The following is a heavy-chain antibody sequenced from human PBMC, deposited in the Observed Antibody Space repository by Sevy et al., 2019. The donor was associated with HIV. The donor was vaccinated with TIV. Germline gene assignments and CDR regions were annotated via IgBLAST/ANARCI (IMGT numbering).Heavy chain of an antibody. V-gene: IGHV3-23*01. CDR2: ISGSGGST. J-gene: IGHJ4*02. CDR3: AKWSELPSSPFDY. CDR1: GFTFSNYA. Sequence: GGSLRLSCAASGFTFSNYAMSWVRQAPGKGLEWVSAISGSGGSTYYADSVKGGFTISRDNSKNTQFLQMNSLRAEDTAVYFCAKWSELPSSPFDYWGQGTLVTVSS. D-gene: IGHD1-26*01.